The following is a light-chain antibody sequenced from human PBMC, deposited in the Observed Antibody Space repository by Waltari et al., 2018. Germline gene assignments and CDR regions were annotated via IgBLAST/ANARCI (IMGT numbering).Light chain of an antibody. J-gene: IGLJ3*02. Sequence: QNVVTQEPSLSVSPGGTVTLTFSFSSGSLSTTSYATWYQQTPGQAPRTLVYKAKARSYGVPDRFSGSIHGNTAALTITGAQADDESDYYCALYMGSGIWGFGGGTRLTVL. CDR3: ALYMGSGIWG. V-gene: IGLV8-61*01. CDR1: SGSLSTTSY. CDR2: KAK.